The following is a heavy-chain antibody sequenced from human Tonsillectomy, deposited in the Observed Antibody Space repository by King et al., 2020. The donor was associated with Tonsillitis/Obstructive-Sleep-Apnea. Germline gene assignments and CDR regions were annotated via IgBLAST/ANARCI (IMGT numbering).Heavy chain of an antibody. CDR1: GFPFGSYW. CDR2: INSDGSST. J-gene: IGHJ4*02. Sequence: VQLVESGGGLVQPGGSLRLSCDASGFPFGSYWMHWVRQAPGKGLVWVSRINSDGSSTSYADSVKGRFTISRDNARKFLYLLMNSLRAEDTGVYYCARDRSGGGDYWGQGTLVIVSS. D-gene: IGHD2-15*01. CDR3: ARDRSGGGDY. V-gene: IGHV3-74*01.